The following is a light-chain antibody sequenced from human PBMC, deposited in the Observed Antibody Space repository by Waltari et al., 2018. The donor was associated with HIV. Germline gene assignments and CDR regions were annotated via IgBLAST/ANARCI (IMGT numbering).Light chain of an antibody. CDR2: CDS. CDR3: QVWDRSSDHVI. CDR1: NIGSES. J-gene: IGLJ2*01. V-gene: IGLV3-21*04. Sequence: SYVLTQPPSVSVAPGKTARITCGGNNIGSESVHWYQQKPGQAPMLVIHCDSDRPSGVPERFSGSKSGNTATLTISRGEAGDEADYYCQVWDRSSDHVIFGGGTKLTVL.